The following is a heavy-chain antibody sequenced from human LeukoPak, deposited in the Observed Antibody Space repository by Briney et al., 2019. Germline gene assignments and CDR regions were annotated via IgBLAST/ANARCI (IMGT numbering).Heavy chain of an antibody. V-gene: IGHV3-7*01. CDR2: IKQDGSEK. CDR3: ARDRDYAFDY. CDR1: GFTFSNYW. D-gene: IGHD4-17*01. J-gene: IGHJ4*02. Sequence: GGSLRLSCAASGFTFSNYWMSWVRQAPGKGLEWVANIKQDGSEKYYVDSVKGRFTISRDNAQNSLYLQMDSLRDEDTAVYYCARDRDYAFDYWGQGTLVTVSS.